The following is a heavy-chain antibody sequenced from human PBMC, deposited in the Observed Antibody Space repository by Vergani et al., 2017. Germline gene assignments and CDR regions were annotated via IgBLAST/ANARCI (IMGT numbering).Heavy chain of an antibody. Sequence: EVQLVESGGGLVQPGGSLRLSCAASGFTVSSNYMSWVRQAPGKGLEWVSVIYSGGSTYYADSVKGRFTISRDNSKNTLYLQMNSLRAEDTAVYYCAKDHPDIVVVPAAYDAFDIWGQGTMVTVSS. CDR1: GFTVSSNY. V-gene: IGHV3-66*02. CDR3: AKDHPDIVVVPAAYDAFDI. CDR2: IYSGGST. D-gene: IGHD2-2*01. J-gene: IGHJ3*02.